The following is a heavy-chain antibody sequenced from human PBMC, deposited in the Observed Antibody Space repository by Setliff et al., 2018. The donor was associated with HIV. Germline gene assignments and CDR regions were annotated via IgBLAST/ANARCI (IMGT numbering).Heavy chain of an antibody. CDR1: GYSFTKYV. J-gene: IGHJ6*03. CDR3: ARGPAPERYYYYYYYMDV. CDR2: INAGNDNT. V-gene: IGHV1-3*01. Sequence: ASVKVSCKASGYSFTKYVMHWVRQAPGQRLEWMGWINAGNDNTKYSQKFQGRVTMSEDTSTDTAYMELTSLRSDDTAVYYCARGPAPERYYYYYYYMDVWGKGTTVTVSS.